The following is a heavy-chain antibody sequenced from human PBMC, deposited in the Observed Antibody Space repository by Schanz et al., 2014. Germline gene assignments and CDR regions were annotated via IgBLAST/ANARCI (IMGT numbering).Heavy chain of an antibody. Sequence: QVQLVQSGAEVKKPGASVKVSCEASGYTFTSYYIHWFRQAPGQGLEWMGKINPSSGTTRIAQNFQGRLTVTRDTSTSTVYMELSSLRSDDTAMYYCVTEKRMESGTWAKAFDIWGQGTWVTVSS. CDR3: VTEKRMESGTWAKAFDI. CDR1: GYTFTSYY. V-gene: IGHV1-46*01. CDR2: INPSSGTT. J-gene: IGHJ3*02. D-gene: IGHD3-3*01.